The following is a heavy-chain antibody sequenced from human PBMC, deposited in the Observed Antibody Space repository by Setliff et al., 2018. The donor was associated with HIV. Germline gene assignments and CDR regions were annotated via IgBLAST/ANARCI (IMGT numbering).Heavy chain of an antibody. Sequence: SETLSPTCTVSGGSISSGGYVWGWVRQSPGKGLEWIGTISYSRNTYYNPSLKSRVTISVDTSKSQFSLTLNSMTAADTAVYYCARQHGDYAFGSWGQGTLVTVSS. CDR3: ARQHGDYAFGS. J-gene: IGHJ5*01. V-gene: IGHV4-39*01. D-gene: IGHD4-17*01. CDR1: GGSISSGGYV. CDR2: ISYSRNT.